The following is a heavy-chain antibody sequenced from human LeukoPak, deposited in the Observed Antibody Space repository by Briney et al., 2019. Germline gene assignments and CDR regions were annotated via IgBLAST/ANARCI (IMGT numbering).Heavy chain of an antibody. D-gene: IGHD3-10*01. V-gene: IGHV4-59*01. CDR2: IYNSGST. Sequence: SETLSLTCSVSGDSISIYYWSWIRQPPGKGLEWIGYIYNSGSTNYNPSLKSRVTISVDTSKNQFSLKLTSVTAADAAVYYCARDRELGYWGQGTLVTVSS. CDR1: GDSISIYY. J-gene: IGHJ4*02. CDR3: ARDRELGY.